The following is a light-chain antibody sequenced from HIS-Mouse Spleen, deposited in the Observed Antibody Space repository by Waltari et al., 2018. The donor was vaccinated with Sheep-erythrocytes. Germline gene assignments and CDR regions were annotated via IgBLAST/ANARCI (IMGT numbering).Light chain of an antibody. V-gene: IGLV1-51*01. Sequence: QSVLTQPPSVSAAPGQKVTISCSGSSSNIGNNYVSWYQQLPGTAPKLLLYDNKKRPSGITDRYSGTKSGPSATLGITGLQTGDEADYYCGTWDSSLSAGVFGGGTKLTVL. CDR3: GTWDSSLSAGV. J-gene: IGLJ3*02. CDR2: DNK. CDR1: SSNIGNNY.